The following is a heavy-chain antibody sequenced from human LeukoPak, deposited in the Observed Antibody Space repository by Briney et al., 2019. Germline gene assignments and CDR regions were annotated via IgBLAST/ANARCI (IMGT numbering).Heavy chain of an antibody. CDR2: IRSKANSYAT. V-gene: IGHV3-73*01. CDR1: GFTFSSYG. J-gene: IGHJ4*02. CDR3: TAPVEMATNYY. Sequence: GGSLRLSCAASGFTFSSYGMHWVRQASGKGLEWVGRIRSKANSYATAYAASVKGRFTISRDDSKNTAHLQMDSLKTEDTAVYYCTAPVEMATNYYWGQGTLVTVSS. D-gene: IGHD5-24*01.